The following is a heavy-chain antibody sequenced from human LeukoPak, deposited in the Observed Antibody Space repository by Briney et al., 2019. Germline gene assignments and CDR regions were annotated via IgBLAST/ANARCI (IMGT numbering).Heavy chain of an antibody. D-gene: IGHD2-21*02. CDR1: GYTFTNYD. CDR2: MNPNSGNT. V-gene: IGHV1-8*01. J-gene: IGHJ6*03. Sequence: ASVKVSCKASGYTFTNYDINWVRQASGQGLEWMGWMNPNSGNTGYAQKFQGRVTMTRNTSISTAYMELSGLRSEDTAVYYCARGLRESVVVTAILLGYYMDVWGKGTTVTVSS. CDR3: ARGLRESVVVTAILLGYYMDV.